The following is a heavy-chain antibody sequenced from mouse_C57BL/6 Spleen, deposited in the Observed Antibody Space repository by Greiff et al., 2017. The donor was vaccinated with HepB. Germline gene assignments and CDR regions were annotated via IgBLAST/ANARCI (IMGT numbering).Heavy chain of an antibody. CDR3: ARWSSGFDY. Sequence: SGPELVKPGASVKISCKASGYTFTDYYMNWVKQSHGKSLEWIGDINPNNGGTSYNQKFKGKATLTVDKSSSTAYMELRSLTSEDSAVYYCARWSSGFDYWGQGTTLTVSS. D-gene: IGHD3-2*02. J-gene: IGHJ2*01. V-gene: IGHV1-26*01. CDR2: INPNNGGT. CDR1: GYTFTDYY.